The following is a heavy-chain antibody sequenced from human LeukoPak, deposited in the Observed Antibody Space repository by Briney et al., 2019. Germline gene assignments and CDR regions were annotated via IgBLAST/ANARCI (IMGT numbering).Heavy chain of an antibody. CDR3: AREPDYYGSGSYSYYYYGMDV. D-gene: IGHD3-10*01. V-gene: IGHV3-30*04. Sequence: GGPLRLSCAASGFTFSSYAMHWVRQAPGKGLEWVAVISYDGSNKYYADSVKGRFTISRDNSKNTLYLQMNSLRAEDTAVYYCAREPDYYGSGSYSYYYYGMDVWGKGTTVTVSS. CDR1: GFTFSSYA. J-gene: IGHJ6*04. CDR2: ISYDGSNK.